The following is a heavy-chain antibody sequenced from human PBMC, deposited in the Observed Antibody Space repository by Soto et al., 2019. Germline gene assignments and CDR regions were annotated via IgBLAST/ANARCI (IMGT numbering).Heavy chain of an antibody. CDR3: ARDPGDYWFDY. CDR1: GFNFGSYG. CDR2: IWYDGSKK. D-gene: IGHD4-17*01. V-gene: IGHV3-33*01. J-gene: IGHJ4*02. Sequence: QVQLEESGGGVVQPGRTLTLSCAASGFNFGSYGMHWVLQAPGKGLEWVAIIWYDGSKKYYADSVRGRFTISRDNSQNTLSLQMNSLRVDDTAVYYCARDPGDYWFDYWGQGTLVTVSS.